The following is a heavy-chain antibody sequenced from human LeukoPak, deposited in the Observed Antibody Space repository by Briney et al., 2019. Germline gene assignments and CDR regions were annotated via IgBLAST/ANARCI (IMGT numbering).Heavy chain of an antibody. CDR1: GFTFDDYA. CDR3: AKDGYSSSWYWYGMDV. Sequence: GGSLRLSCAASGFTFDDYAMHWVRQAPGKGLEWVSGISWNSGSIGYADSVKGRFTISRDNAKNSLYLQMNSLRAEDTALYYCAKDGYSSSWYWYGMDVWGQGTTVTVSS. V-gene: IGHV3-9*01. D-gene: IGHD6-13*01. CDR2: ISWNSGSI. J-gene: IGHJ6*02.